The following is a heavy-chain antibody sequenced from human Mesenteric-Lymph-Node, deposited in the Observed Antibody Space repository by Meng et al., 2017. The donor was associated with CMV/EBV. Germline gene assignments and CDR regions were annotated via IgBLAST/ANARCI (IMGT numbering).Heavy chain of an antibody. V-gene: IGHV1-18*01. D-gene: IGHD2-2*02. Sequence: ASVKVSCKASGYTFTSYGISWVRQAPGQGLEWMGWISAYNGNTNYAQKLQGRVTMTTDTSTSTAYMELRSLRSDDTAVYYCARRYCSSTSCYTVRGGSYYYYYYGMDVWGQGTTVTVSS. J-gene: IGHJ6*02. CDR1: GYTFTSYG. CDR3: ARRYCSSTSCYTVRGGSYYYYYYGMDV. CDR2: ISAYNGNT.